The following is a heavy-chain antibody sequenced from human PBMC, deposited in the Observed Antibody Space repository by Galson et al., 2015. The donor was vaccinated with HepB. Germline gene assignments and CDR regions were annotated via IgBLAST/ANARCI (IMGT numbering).Heavy chain of an antibody. V-gene: IGHV3-66*01. D-gene: IGHD3-22*01. J-gene: IGHJ6*02. CDR2: IYSGGST. CDR1: GFTVSSNY. CDR3: ARGPTYYYDSSGYYRGMDV. Sequence: LRLSCAASGFTVSSNYMSWVRQAPGKGLEWVSVIYSGGSTYYADSVKGRFTISRDNSKNTLYLQMNSLRAEDTAVYYCARGPTYYYDSSGYYRGMDVWGQGTTVTVSS.